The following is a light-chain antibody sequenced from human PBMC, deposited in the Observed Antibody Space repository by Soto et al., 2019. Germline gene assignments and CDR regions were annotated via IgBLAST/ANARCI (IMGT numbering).Light chain of an antibody. V-gene: IGKV3-11*01. J-gene: IGKJ5*01. CDR3: QQRSNWPPEVT. CDR2: DAS. Sequence: EIVMTQSPATLSVSTGGRATLSCRASQSVSSYLAWYQQKPGQAPRLLIYDASNRATGIPARFSGGGSGTDFTLTISSLEPEDFAVYYCQQRSNWPPEVTFGQGTRLAI. CDR1: QSVSSY.